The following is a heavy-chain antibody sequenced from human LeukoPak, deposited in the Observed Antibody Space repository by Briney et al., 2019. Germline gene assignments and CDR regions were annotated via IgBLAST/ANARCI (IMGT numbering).Heavy chain of an antibody. CDR2: ISYDGSSK. D-gene: IGHD4-17*01. CDR1: GFTFSRYV. J-gene: IGHJ4*02. V-gene: IGHV3-30*04. CDR3: VVTDYGDY. Sequence: PGRSLRLSCAASGFTFSRYVIHWVRQAPGKGLEWVAIISYDGSSKYYADSVKGRFTISRDNSKNTLYLQMNSLRAEDTAVYYCVVTDYGDYWGRGTLVTVSS.